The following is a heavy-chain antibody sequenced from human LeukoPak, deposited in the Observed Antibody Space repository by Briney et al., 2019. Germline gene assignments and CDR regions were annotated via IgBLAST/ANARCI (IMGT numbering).Heavy chain of an antibody. CDR3: ARDLVVGWSRRVFDY. CDR1: GGSISSYY. D-gene: IGHD2-15*01. CDR2: IYYSGST. J-gene: IGHJ4*02. Sequence: PSETLSLTCTVSGGSISSYYWSRIRQPPGKGLEWIGYIYYSGSTNYNPSLKSRVTISVDTSKNQFSLKLSSVTAADTAVYYCARDLVVGWSRRVFDYWGQGTLVTVSS. V-gene: IGHV4-59*01.